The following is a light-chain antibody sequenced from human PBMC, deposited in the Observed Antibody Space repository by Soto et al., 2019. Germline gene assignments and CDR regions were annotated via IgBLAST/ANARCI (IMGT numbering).Light chain of an antibody. CDR3: QQYHRYST. CDR2: DVS. Sequence: DIQMTQSPSTLSASVGDRVTITCRASQSISSWLAWCQQKPGKAPKLLIYDVSTLDSGVPSRFSGSASGTEFTLTINNLESDDFATYYCQQYHRYSTFGQGTKVDIK. J-gene: IGKJ1*01. CDR1: QSISSW. V-gene: IGKV1-5*01.